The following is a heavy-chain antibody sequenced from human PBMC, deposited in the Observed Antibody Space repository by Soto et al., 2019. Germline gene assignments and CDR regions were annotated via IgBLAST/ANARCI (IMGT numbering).Heavy chain of an antibody. CDR1: GYTFTNNA. Sequence: ASVKVSCKASGYTFTNNAMHWVRQAPGQRLEWMGWINAGNGNTKYSQKFQDRVIISRDTSATTAYMELSSLTSEDTAVYYCAREATQWQVPHYFDKWVQGTQVTVSS. D-gene: IGHD6-19*01. CDR3: AREATQWQVPHYFDK. CDR2: INAGNGNT. V-gene: IGHV1-3*01. J-gene: IGHJ4*02.